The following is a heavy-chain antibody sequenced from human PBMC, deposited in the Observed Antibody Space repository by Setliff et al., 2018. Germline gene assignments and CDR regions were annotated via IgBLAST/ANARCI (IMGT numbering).Heavy chain of an antibody. CDR2: ISTYTANT. D-gene: IGHD1-26*01. J-gene: IGHJ6*03. CDR3: ARSPPNRGVGQGHHMDV. CDR1: GGTFSSYA. Sequence: ASVKVSCKASGGTFSSYAISWVRQAPGQGLEWMGWISTYTANTKYAQRFQGRVTMTTDTSTSTAYMELRSLRSDDTALYYCARSPPNRGVGQGHHMDVWGKGTSVTVSS. V-gene: IGHV1-18*01.